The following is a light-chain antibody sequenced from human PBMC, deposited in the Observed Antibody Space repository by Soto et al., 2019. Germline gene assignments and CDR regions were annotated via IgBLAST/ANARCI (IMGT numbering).Light chain of an antibody. Sequence: EIVWTQSPGTLSLSPGERTTLSFRASQSVSSSYLAWYQQKPGQAPRLLIYGASSRATGIPDRFSGSGSGTDFTLTIGRLEPNDFPVYVCQQYCSSPWTFGQGTKVEIK. CDR2: GAS. J-gene: IGKJ1*01. V-gene: IGKV3-20*01. CDR1: QSVSSSY. CDR3: QQYCSSPWT.